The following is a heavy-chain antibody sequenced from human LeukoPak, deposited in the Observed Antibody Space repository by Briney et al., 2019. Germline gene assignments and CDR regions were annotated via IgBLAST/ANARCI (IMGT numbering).Heavy chain of an antibody. CDR2: ISGRSNNT. CDR1: GFIFSNYA. D-gene: IGHD3-9*01. V-gene: IGHV3-23*01. Sequence: GGSLRLSCAASGFIFSNYAMYWVRQAPGKGLEWVSAISGRSNNTYYADSVKGRFTISRDSSKNTLYPQMNSLRADDTAVYYCAKWGDYDVLPCYRGPGTLVTVSS. J-gene: IGHJ4*02. CDR3: AKWGDYDVLPCY.